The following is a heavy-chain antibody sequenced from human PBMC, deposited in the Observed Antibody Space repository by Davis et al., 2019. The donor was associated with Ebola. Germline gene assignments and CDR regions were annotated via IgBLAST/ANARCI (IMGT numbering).Heavy chain of an antibody. CDR3: AGDPGLANGMDV. D-gene: IGHD3-16*01. Sequence: PGGSLRPSCAGPEFSVPNNYMSWARQPPGKGLGGVSVIYSGGNTYYADSVKGRFTHSRDSSKNTLYLQMDSLRAEDTTVYFCAGDPGLANGMDVWGKGTTVTVSS. V-gene: IGHV3-53*01. J-gene: IGHJ6*04. CDR1: EFSVPNNY. CDR2: IYSGGNT.